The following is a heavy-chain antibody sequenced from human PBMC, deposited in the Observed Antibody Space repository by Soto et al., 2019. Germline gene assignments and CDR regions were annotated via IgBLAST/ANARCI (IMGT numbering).Heavy chain of an antibody. J-gene: IGHJ5*02. CDR2: SYYSGST. CDR1: GGSIRSYY. D-gene: IGHD2-21*01. Sequence: AEILASTCTGSGGSIRSYYWSWIRQPPGKVLELIGYSYYSGSTNYNPSLKSRVTISVDRSKDQFALKLSSVTAADTAVYYCAIGQGAHRDFIHHLVQGPMAPV. CDR3: AIGQGAHRDFIHH. V-gene: IGHV4-59*01.